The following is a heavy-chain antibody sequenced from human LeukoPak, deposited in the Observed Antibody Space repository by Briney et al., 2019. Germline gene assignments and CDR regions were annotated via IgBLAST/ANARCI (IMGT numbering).Heavy chain of an antibody. CDR3: AREEAGGYFDY. Sequence: ASVKVSCKASGYTFTGYDMHWVRQAPGQGLEWMGLINPTGTGTNYAQKFRGRVTLTRDTSTTTVYMELSSLRSEDSAVYYCAREEAGGYFDYWGQGTLVTVSS. D-gene: IGHD2-8*02. J-gene: IGHJ4*02. V-gene: IGHV1-46*01. CDR1: GYTFTGYD. CDR2: INPTGTGT.